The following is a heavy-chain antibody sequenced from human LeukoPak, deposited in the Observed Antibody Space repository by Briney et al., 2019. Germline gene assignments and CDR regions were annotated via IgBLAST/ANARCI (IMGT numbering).Heavy chain of an antibody. CDR1: GFTFSSYS. D-gene: IGHD5-24*01. CDR2: ISSSSYI. Sequence: GGSLRLSCAASGFTFSSYSMNWVRQAPGKGLEWVSSISSSSYIYYADSVKGRFTISRDNAKNSLYLQMNSLRAEDTAVYYCARDRMATIDSFDIWGQGTMVTVSS. J-gene: IGHJ3*02. V-gene: IGHV3-21*01. CDR3: ARDRMATIDSFDI.